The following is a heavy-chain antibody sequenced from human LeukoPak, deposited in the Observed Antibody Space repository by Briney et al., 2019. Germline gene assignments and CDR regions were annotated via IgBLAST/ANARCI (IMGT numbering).Heavy chain of an antibody. J-gene: IGHJ4*02. D-gene: IGHD6-19*01. V-gene: IGHV3-9*01. Sequence: GGSLRLSCAGSGFIFNNYAMHWVRQPPGKGLEWVSGISWNSGSIDYADSVKGRFTISRDNAKNSLYLQMNSLRVEDTAFYYCAKDNRRHYTSGPNPDSLHWGQGTLVTVSS. CDR1: GFIFNNYA. CDR2: ISWNSGSI. CDR3: AKDNRRHYTSGPNPDSLH.